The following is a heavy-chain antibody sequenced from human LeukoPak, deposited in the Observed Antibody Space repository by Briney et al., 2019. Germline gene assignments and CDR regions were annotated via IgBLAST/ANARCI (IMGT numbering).Heavy chain of an antibody. CDR2: ICGSGGST. J-gene: IGHJ4*02. CDR3: AKDPRN. Sequence: GGSLRLSCAASGFTFSSYAMSWVRQAPGKGLEWVSAICGSGGSTYYAASVKGRFLISRDNSENALYLQMNSLGAEYTAVYYCAKDPRNWGQGTLVTVSS. CDR1: GFTFSSYA. V-gene: IGHV3-23*01.